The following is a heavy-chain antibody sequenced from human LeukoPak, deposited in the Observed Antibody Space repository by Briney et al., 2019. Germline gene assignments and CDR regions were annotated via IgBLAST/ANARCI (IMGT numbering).Heavy chain of an antibody. CDR3: ARISFYYVYFFHF. D-gene: IGHD3-16*01. CDR1: GGSISSGDYY. CDR2: IYSSGNT. J-gene: IGHJ4*02. V-gene: IGHV4-30-4*01. Sequence: SQTLFLTCTVSGGSISSGDYYWSWIRQPPGKGLEWIGYIYSSGNTYYNPSLKSRLTISADTSKNQFSLRLSSVTAADTAVYYCARISFYYVYFFHFWGQGTLVTVSS.